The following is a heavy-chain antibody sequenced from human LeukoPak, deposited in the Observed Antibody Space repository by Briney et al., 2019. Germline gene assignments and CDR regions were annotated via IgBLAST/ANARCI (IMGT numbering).Heavy chain of an antibody. Sequence: GGSLRLSCAASGFSFSTYAMTWVRQAPGRGLEWVSAIDGSGRYIYYRDSVQGRFTNSRDNSKNTLFLQMSSLTAEDSAVYYCAKNYGPGNAFYDYWGQGVLVTVSS. D-gene: IGHD3-10*01. CDR3: AKNYGPGNAFYDY. V-gene: IGHV3-23*01. CDR2: IDGSGRYI. CDR1: GFSFSTYA. J-gene: IGHJ4*02.